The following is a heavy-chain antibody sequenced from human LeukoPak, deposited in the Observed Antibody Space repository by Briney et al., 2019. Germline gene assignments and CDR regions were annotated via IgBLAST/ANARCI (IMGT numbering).Heavy chain of an antibody. CDR1: GGSSNSNY. Sequence: SETLSLTCLVSGGSSNSNYWSWIRQPPGKDLEWIAYIDNSGNTNYNPSLKSRVTISVDTSRNEFSLKVNYVTAADTAVYYCARHLAARLGGARFCDYWGQGTLVTVSS. J-gene: IGHJ4*02. V-gene: IGHV4-59*08. CDR2: IDNSGNT. D-gene: IGHD2-21*01. CDR3: ARHLAARLGGARFCDY.